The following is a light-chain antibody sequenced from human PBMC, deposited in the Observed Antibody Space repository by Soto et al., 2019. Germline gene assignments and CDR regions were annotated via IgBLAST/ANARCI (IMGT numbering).Light chain of an antibody. V-gene: IGKV1-5*01. Sequence: IQLTQSPSTLSASVGDRVTLTCQASQSISSCLAWYQQKPGKAPKLLLYDASSLESGGPSRFSGSGSGTEFTLTISSLQPDDFATYYCQQYNSYSPWTFGQGTKVDIK. CDR3: QQYNSYSPWT. CDR1: QSISSC. CDR2: DAS. J-gene: IGKJ1*01.